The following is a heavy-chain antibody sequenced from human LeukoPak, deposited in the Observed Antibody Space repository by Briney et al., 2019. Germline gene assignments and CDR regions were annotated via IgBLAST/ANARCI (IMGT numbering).Heavy chain of an antibody. CDR2: IYYSGST. CDR1: GGSISSSSYY. D-gene: IGHD3-9*01. Sequence: SETLSLTCTVSGGSISSSSYYWGWIRQPPGKGLEWIGSIYYSGSTYYNPSLKSRVTISVDTSKNQFSLKLSSVTAADTAVYYCARHANYDIGWFDPWGQGTLVTVSS. CDR3: ARHANYDIGWFDP. J-gene: IGHJ5*02. V-gene: IGHV4-39*01.